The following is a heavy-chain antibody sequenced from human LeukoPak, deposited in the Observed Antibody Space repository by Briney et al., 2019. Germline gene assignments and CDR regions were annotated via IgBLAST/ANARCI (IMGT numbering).Heavy chain of an antibody. V-gene: IGHV4-39*01. CDR1: GGSISSSSHY. CDR3: ARGYSGYDRSCFDY. J-gene: IGHJ4*02. CDR2: IYYSGGT. D-gene: IGHD5-12*01. Sequence: SETLSLTCTVSGGSISSSSHYWGWIRQPPGKGLERIGSIYYSGGTYYNPSLKSRVTISVDKSKNQFSLKVSSVTAADTAVYYCARGYSGYDRSCFDYWGQGTPVTVSS.